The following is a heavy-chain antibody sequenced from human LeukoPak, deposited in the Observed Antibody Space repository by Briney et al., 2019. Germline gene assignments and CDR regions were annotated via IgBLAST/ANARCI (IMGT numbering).Heavy chain of an antibody. Sequence: SETLSLTCTVSGGSISSSSYYWGWIRQPPGKGLEWIGSIYYSRSTYYNPSLKSRVTISVDTSKNQFSLKLSSVTAADTAVYYCAAFRRSLIDIWGQGTMVTVSS. CDR3: AAFRRSLIDI. J-gene: IGHJ3*02. D-gene: IGHD1-14*01. CDR2: IYYSRST. V-gene: IGHV4-39*01. CDR1: GGSISSSSYY.